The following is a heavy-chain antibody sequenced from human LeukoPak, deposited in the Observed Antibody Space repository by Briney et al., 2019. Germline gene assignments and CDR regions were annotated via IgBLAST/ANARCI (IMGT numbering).Heavy chain of an antibody. D-gene: IGHD6-19*01. Sequence: GGSLRLSCAASGFTFSDYYMSWIRQAPGKGLEWVSYISSSGSTIYYADSVKGRFTISRDNAKNSLYLHMNSLRAEDTAASYCARGVAVAGKGAYFDYWGQGTLVTVSS. CDR1: GFTFSDYY. V-gene: IGHV3-11*01. J-gene: IGHJ4*02. CDR2: ISSSGSTI. CDR3: ARGVAVAGKGAYFDY.